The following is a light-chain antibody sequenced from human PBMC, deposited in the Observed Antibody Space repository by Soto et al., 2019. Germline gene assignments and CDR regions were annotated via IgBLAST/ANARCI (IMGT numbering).Light chain of an antibody. J-gene: IGLJ1*01. V-gene: IGLV1-40*01. Sequence: SVLKAPPSFSGSPGQSVTMSCTAGSSDIGEGYDVHWYRQLPGTAPQLLIYGNADRPSGVPDRFSGSKSGTSASLGITGLQAEDEADYFCQAYVSSLRGYVFGSGTKVTAL. CDR2: GNA. CDR1: SSDIGEGYD. CDR3: QAYVSSLRGYV.